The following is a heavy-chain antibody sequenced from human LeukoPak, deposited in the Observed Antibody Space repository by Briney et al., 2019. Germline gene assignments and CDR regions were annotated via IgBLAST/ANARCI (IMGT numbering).Heavy chain of an antibody. CDR1: GGSISSSTYY. J-gene: IGHJ3*02. V-gene: IGHV4-39*01. CDR2: IYYNGST. Sequence: SETLSLTCTVSGGSISSSTYYWGWIRQPPGKGLDWIGSIYYNGSTYYNASLKSRVTISADTSKNQFSLKLSSVTAADTAVYYCARPLSGSSSWHGDAFDIWGQGTMVTVSS. D-gene: IGHD6-13*01. CDR3: ARPLSGSSSWHGDAFDI.